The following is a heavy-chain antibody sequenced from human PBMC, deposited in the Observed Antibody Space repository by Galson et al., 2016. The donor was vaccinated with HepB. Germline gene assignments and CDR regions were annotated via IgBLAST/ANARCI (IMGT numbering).Heavy chain of an antibody. Sequence: WGWIRQPPGKGLEWIGSIYHSGSTYYNPSLKSRVTISVDTSKNQFSLKLSSVTAADTAVYYCSRWYYYGSGSYYNENWFDYWGQGTLVTVSS. J-gene: IGHJ5*01. CDR2: IYHSGST. CDR3: SRWYYYGSGSYYNENWFDY. V-gene: IGHV4-38-2*01. D-gene: IGHD3-10*01.